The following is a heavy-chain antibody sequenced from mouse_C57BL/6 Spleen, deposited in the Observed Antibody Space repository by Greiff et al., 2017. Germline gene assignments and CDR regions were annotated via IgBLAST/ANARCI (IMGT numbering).Heavy chain of an antibody. CDR1: GYTFTSYT. V-gene: IGHV1-4*01. D-gene: IGHD6-1*01. J-gene: IGHJ2*01. CDR3: ARGPVAHIDY. CDR2: INPSSGYT. Sequence: QVQLQQSGAELARPGASVKMSCKASGYTFTSYTMHWVKQRPGQGLEWIGYINPSSGYTKYNQKFKDKATLTADKSSSTAYMQLSRLTSEDSAVYYCARGPVAHIDYWGQGTTLTVSS.